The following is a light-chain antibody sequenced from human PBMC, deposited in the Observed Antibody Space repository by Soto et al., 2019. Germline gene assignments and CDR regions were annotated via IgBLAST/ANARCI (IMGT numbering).Light chain of an antibody. V-gene: IGKV1-5*03. CDR1: QSISSW. Sequence: DIQMAQSPSTLSTSVGDRVTITCRASQSISSWLAWYQQKPGKAPKLLIYKASSLESGVPSRFSGSGSGTEFTPTISSLQPDDFATYYCQHYNSYWTFGQGTKVEIK. J-gene: IGKJ1*01. CDR3: QHYNSYWT. CDR2: KAS.